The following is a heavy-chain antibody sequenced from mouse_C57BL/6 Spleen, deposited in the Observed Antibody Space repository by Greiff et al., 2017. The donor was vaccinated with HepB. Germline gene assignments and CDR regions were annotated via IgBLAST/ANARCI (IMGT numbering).Heavy chain of an antibody. Sequence: VQLQQPGAELVKPGASVKMSCKASGYTFTSYWITWVKQRPGQGLEWIGDIYPGSGSTNYNEKFKSKATLTVDTSSSTAYMQLSSLTSEDSAVYYCARRDYYSNYGYFDVWGTGTTVTVSS. CDR2: IYPGSGST. D-gene: IGHD2-5*01. J-gene: IGHJ1*03. V-gene: IGHV1-55*01. CDR3: ARRDYYSNYGYFDV. CDR1: GYTFTSYW.